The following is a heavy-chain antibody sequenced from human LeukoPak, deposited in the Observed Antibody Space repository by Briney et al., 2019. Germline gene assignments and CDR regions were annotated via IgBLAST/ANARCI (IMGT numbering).Heavy chain of an antibody. CDR1: GFTFGDYA. J-gene: IGHJ4*02. CDR2: IRSKAYGGTT. Sequence: PGGSLRLSCTASGFTFGDYAMSWVRQAPGKGLEWVGFIRSKAYGGTTEYAASVKGRFTISRDDSKSIAYLQMNSLKTEDTAVYYCTRDGYYDIFDYWGQGTLVTVSS. V-gene: IGHV3-49*04. D-gene: IGHD3-9*01. CDR3: TRDGYYDIFDY.